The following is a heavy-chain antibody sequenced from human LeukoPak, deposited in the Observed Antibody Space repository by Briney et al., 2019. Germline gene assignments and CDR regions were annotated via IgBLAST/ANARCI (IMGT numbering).Heavy chain of an antibody. V-gene: IGHV3-53*01. D-gene: IGHD7-27*01. CDR1: GFTVSTNY. CDR2: IYSGGSP. CDR3: ARKLGTVDDY. Sequence: GGSLRLSCAASGFTVSTNYMSWVRQSPGKGLEWVSVIYSGGSPYYADSVTGRFTISRDNSKNTLYLQMNSLRVEDTAMYYCARKLGTVDDYWGQGTLVTVSS. J-gene: IGHJ4*02.